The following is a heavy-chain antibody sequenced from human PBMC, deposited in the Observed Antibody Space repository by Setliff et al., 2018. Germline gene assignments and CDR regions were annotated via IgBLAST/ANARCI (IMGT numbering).Heavy chain of an antibody. D-gene: IGHD2-8*02. CDR2: IYYSGTT. CDR3: ARDRTAYSYGMDV. CDR1: GGSLTNRY. V-gene: IGHV4-59*01. Sequence: SETLSLTCTVSGGSLTNRYWSWIRQPPGKGLEWLGYIYYSGTTNYSPSLKSRVTISVDTSKNQFSLSLKSVTAADTAVYYCARDRTAYSYGMDVWGRGTTVTVSS. J-gene: IGHJ6*02.